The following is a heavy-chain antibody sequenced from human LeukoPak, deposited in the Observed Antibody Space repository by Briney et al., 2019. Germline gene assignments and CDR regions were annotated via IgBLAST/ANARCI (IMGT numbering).Heavy chain of an antibody. J-gene: IGHJ4*02. CDR2: INHSGST. V-gene: IGHV4-34*01. Sequence: PSETLSLTCAVYGGSFSGYYWSWIRQPPGKGLEWIGEINHSGSTNYNPSLKSRVTISVDTSKNQFSLKLSSVTAADTAVYHCARAPGRGRAFFDYWGQGTLVTVSS. D-gene: IGHD1-26*01. CDR3: ARAPGRGRAFFDY. CDR1: GGSFSGYY.